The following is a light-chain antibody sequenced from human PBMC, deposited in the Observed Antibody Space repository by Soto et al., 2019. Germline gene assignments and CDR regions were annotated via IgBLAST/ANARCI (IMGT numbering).Light chain of an antibody. V-gene: IGKV1-39*01. CDR2: AAS. CDR1: QSISSY. Sequence: DIQMTQYPSSLSASVGDRVTITCRASQSISSYLNWYQQKPGKAPKPLIYAASSLQSGVPSRFSGSGSGTDFTLTISSLQPEDFATYYCQQRYSTRWTFGQGTKADI. J-gene: IGKJ1*01. CDR3: QQRYSTRWT.